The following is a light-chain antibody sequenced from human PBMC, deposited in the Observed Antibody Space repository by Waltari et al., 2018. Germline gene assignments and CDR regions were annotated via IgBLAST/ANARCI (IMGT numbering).Light chain of an antibody. Sequence: TVVTQEPSLSVSPGGTVPPTCALTSGPVSPTSSPTWYRQTPGQPPRTLLYKANTRSSGVPDRFSGSILGNKVALTITGAQADDESDYYCSLYMGSGIWVFGGGTKLTVL. CDR1: SGPVSPTSS. CDR2: KAN. CDR3: SLYMGSGIWV. J-gene: IGLJ3*02. V-gene: IGLV8-61*01.